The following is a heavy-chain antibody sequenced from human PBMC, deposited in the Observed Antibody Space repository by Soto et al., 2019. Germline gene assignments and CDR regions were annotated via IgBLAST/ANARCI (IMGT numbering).Heavy chain of an antibody. D-gene: IGHD6-19*01. CDR1: GGSFSGYY. Sequence: QVQLQQWGAGLLKPSETLSLTCAVYGGSFSGYYWNWIRQPPGKGLEWIGEINDSGSTKYNPSLMSRVTISVDTAKNQFSLKLRSLTAADTAVYYCARDLRGQWLVRGFFQHWGQGTLVTVSS. V-gene: IGHV4-34*01. J-gene: IGHJ1*01. CDR2: INDSGST. CDR3: ARDLRGQWLVRGFFQH.